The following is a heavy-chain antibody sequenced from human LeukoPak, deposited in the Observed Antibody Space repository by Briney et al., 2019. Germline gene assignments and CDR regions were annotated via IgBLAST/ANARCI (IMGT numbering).Heavy chain of an antibody. CDR2: INHSGST. CDR1: GGSFSGYY. D-gene: IGHD3-10*01. J-gene: IGHJ5*02. V-gene: IGHV4-34*01. CDR3: ARVITMVRGVICWFDP. Sequence: PSETLSLTCAVYGGSFSGYYWSWIRQPPGKGLEWIGEINHSGSTNYNPSLKSRVTISVDTSKNQFSLKLGSVTAADTAVYYCARVITMVRGVICWFDPWGQGTLVTVSS.